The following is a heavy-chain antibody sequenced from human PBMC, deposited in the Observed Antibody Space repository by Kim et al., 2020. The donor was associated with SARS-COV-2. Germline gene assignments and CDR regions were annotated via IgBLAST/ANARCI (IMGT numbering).Heavy chain of an antibody. J-gene: IGHJ3*02. CDR3: ARDFRAFDI. CDR2: GNT. V-gene: IGHV1-8*01. Sequence: GNTGYAQKFQGRVTMTRNTSISTAYMELSSLRSEDTAVYYCARDFRAFDIWGQGTMVTVSS.